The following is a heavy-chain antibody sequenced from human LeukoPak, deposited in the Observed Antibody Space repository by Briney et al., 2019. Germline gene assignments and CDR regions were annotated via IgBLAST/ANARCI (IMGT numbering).Heavy chain of an antibody. CDR2: INHSGST. J-gene: IGHJ4*02. CDR3: ASASIVVVPAAYY. D-gene: IGHD2-2*01. V-gene: IGHV4-34*01. Sequence: SETLSLTCAVYGGSFSGYCWSWIRQPPGKGLEWIGEINHSGSTNYNPSLKSRVTISVDTSKNQFSLKLSSVTAADTAVYYCASASIVVVPAAYYWGQGTLVTVSS. CDR1: GGSFSGYC.